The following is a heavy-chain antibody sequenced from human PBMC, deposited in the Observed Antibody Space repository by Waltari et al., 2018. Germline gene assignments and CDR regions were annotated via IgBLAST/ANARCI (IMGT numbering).Heavy chain of an antibody. Sequence: QLQLQESGSGLVKPSQTLSLTCAVSGGSISNNGYSWNWIRQPPGKGLEWIGYIFHSGSTYYNPSLESRVTISVDRSKKQFSLNLTSVTAADTAVYYCARDGGRDGFNYAWYFDLWGRGTLVTVSS. D-gene: IGHD5-12*01. J-gene: IGHJ2*01. CDR2: IFHSGST. CDR1: GGSISNNGYS. CDR3: ARDGGRDGFNYAWYFDL. V-gene: IGHV4-30-2*01.